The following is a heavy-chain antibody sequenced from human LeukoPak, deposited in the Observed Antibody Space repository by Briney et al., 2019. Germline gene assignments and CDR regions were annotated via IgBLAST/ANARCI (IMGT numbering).Heavy chain of an antibody. CDR1: GGSTSSSSYY. CDR2: IYYSGST. D-gene: IGHD3-10*01. V-gene: IGHV4-39*01. CDR3: ARSGLLWFGSFDY. Sequence: SETLPLTCTVSGGSTSSSSYYWGWIRQPPGKGLEWIGSIYYSGSTYYNPSLKSRVTISVDTSKSQFSLKLSSVTAADTAVYYCARSGLLWFGSFDYWGQGTLVTVSS. J-gene: IGHJ4*02.